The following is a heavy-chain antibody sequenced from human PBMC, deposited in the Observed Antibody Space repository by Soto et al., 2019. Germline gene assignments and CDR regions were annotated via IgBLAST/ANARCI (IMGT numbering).Heavy chain of an antibody. CDR3: AKDPTYDYGYFDS. CDR2: IRTSVGDT. Sequence: EVQLLESGGDLVQPGGSLRLSCAASGFTFSSYAMNWVRQAPGKGLEWVSTIRTSVGDTYYAASVKGRFTISRDNSKRTVYLHLNSLRAEDTAIYYCAKDPTYDYGYFDSWGQGTLVTVSS. CDR1: GFTFSSYA. V-gene: IGHV3-23*01. D-gene: IGHD4-17*01. J-gene: IGHJ4*02.